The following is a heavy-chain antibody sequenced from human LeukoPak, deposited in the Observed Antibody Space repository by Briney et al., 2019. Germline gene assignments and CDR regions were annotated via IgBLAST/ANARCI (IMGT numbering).Heavy chain of an antibody. CDR3: ARDASGSYNWFDP. V-gene: IGHV1-46*01. CDR1: GYTFTSYA. CDR2: INPSGGST. D-gene: IGHD1-26*01. J-gene: IGHJ5*02. Sequence: ASVKVSCKASGYTFTSYAMNWVRQAPGQGLEWMGIINPSGGSTSYAQKFQGRVTMTRDMSTSTVYMELSSLRSEDTAVYYCARDASGSYNWFDPWGQGTLVTVSP.